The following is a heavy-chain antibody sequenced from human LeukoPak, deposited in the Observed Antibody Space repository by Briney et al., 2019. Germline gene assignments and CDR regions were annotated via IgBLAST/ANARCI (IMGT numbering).Heavy chain of an antibody. CDR3: TKVRVATKLTMELDY. Sequence: PGGSLRLSCAASGFTFSSYGIHWVRQSPGKGLEWVAVVSYLGDDQFYAESVKGRFTISRDNSKNTLYLQMNSLRAEDTAVYYCTKVRVATKLTMELDYWGQGTLVTVSS. V-gene: IGHV3-30*18. J-gene: IGHJ4*02. D-gene: IGHD4/OR15-4a*01. CDR2: VSYLGDDQ. CDR1: GFTFSSYG.